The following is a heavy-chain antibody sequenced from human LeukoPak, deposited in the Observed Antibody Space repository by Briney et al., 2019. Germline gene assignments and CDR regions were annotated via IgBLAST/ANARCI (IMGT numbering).Heavy chain of an antibody. Sequence: SETLSLTCSVSGSSISSGYYWGWIRPPPGKGLEWIGIIHQSGNTYFNPSLRSRVTVSVDTSKNQFSLKLSSVTAADTAVYYCARSDSSGPYYFDYWGQGTLVTVSS. CDR1: GSSISSGYY. J-gene: IGHJ4*02. D-gene: IGHD6-19*01. V-gene: IGHV4-38-2*01. CDR2: IHQSGNT. CDR3: ARSDSSGPYYFDY.